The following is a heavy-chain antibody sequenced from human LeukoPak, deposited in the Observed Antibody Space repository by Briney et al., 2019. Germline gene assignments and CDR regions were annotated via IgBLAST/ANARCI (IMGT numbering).Heavy chain of an antibody. CDR3: ARDGYSYDFDY. V-gene: IGHV1-69*05. J-gene: IGHJ4*02. Sequence: GSSVKVSCKASVGTFSSYAISWVRQAPGQGLEWMGGIIPIFGTANYAQKFQGRVTSTTDESTSTAYTELSSMRSEDTALYYIARDGYSYDFDYWGQGTLVTVSS. CDR1: VGTFSSYA. D-gene: IGHD5-18*01. CDR2: IIPIFGTA.